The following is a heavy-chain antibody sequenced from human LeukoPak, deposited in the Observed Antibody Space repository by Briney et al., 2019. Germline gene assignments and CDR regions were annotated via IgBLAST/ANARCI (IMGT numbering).Heavy chain of an antibody. J-gene: IGHJ5*02. CDR3: ARLASPGSSWEDWFDP. D-gene: IGHD6-13*01. Sequence: GASVKVSCKASDYTFTSYGISWVRQAPGQGLEWMGWISAYNGNTNYAQKLQGRVTMTTDTSTSTAYMELRSLRSDDTAVYYCARLASPGSSWEDWFDPWGQGTLVTVSS. CDR2: ISAYNGNT. V-gene: IGHV1-18*01. CDR1: DYTFTSYG.